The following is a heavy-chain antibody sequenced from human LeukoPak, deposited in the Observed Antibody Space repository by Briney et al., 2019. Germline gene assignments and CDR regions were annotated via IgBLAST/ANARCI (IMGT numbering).Heavy chain of an antibody. CDR1: GFTFSSYW. V-gene: IGHV3-21*06. D-gene: IGHD3-10*01. Sequence: GGSLRLSCAASGFTFSSYWMNWVRQAPGKGLQWVSSISTSSSYIYYAESVKGRFTISRDNAKNSLYLQMNSLRAEDTAVYYCARVRGVIISMDPAFFDYWGQGTLVTVSS. CDR3: ARVRGVIISMDPAFFDY. CDR2: ISTSSSYI. J-gene: IGHJ4*02.